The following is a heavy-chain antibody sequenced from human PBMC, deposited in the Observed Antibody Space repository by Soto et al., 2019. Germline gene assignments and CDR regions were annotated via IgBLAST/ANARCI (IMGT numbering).Heavy chain of an antibody. CDR3: ATDRAAASGIHAFDI. Sequence: QVQLVQSGAEVKKPGSSVKVSCKTSGGPFKAYAVSWVRQAPGQGLEWMGGIIPVFGAPTYAQDFQGRVNITADKSTSTAYMELSNLRFDDTAVYYCATDRAAASGIHAFDILGQGTMVAVSS. CDR1: GGPFKAYA. V-gene: IGHV1-69*06. CDR2: IIPVFGAP. J-gene: IGHJ3*02. D-gene: IGHD6-13*01.